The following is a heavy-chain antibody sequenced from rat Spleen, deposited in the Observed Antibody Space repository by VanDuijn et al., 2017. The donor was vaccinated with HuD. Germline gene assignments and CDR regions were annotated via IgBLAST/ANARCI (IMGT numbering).Heavy chain of an antibody. CDR3: TTGVY. CDR1: GFTFSNSA. CDR2: ITNSGLGT. V-gene: IGHV5-19*01. Sequence: EVHLVESGGGLVQPGGSLRLSCGVSGFTFSNSALAWVRQAPTKGLEWVSSITNSGLGTYYRDSVKGRFTISRDNAKSTLYLQMDSLRSEDTATYYCTTGVYWGQGVVVTVSS. J-gene: IGHJ2*01.